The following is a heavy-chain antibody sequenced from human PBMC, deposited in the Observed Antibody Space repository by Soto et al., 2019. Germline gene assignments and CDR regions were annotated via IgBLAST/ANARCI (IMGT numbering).Heavy chain of an antibody. Sequence: TSETLSLTCAVYGGSFSGYYWSWTRQPPGKGLEWIGEITHSGSTNYNPSLKSRVTISVDTSKNQFSLKLSSVTAADTAVYYCARGPPTFSPKKNWFDPWGQGTLVTVSS. CDR1: GGSFSGYY. V-gene: IGHV4-34*01. J-gene: IGHJ5*02. CDR2: ITHSGST. CDR3: ARGPPTFSPKKNWFDP.